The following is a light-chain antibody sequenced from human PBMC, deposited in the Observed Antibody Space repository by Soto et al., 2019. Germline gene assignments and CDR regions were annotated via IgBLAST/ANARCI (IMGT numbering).Light chain of an antibody. CDR2: DDS. CDR1: NIGTKS. V-gene: IGLV3-21*02. Sequence: SYELTQPPSVSVAPGQTARITCGENNIGTKSVHWYQQKPGQAPVLVVYDDSDQPSGIPERFSGTNSGNTATLTIRRVEAGDEADYYCQVWDNNGMVFGGGTKVTVL. CDR3: QVWDNNGMV. J-gene: IGLJ3*02.